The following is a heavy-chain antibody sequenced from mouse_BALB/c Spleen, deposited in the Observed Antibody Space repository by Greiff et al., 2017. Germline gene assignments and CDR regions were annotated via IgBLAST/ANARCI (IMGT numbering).Heavy chain of an antibody. J-gene: IGHJ4*01. Sequence: ESGPGLVKPSQSLSLTCSVTGYSITSGYYWNWTRQFPGNKLEWMGYISYDGSNNYNPSLKNRISITRDTSKNQFFLKLNSVTTEDTATYYCARGGYYGSSPMDYWGQGTSVTVSS. D-gene: IGHD1-1*01. CDR2: ISYDGSN. V-gene: IGHV3-6*02. CDR1: GYSITSGYY. CDR3: ARGGYYGSSPMDY.